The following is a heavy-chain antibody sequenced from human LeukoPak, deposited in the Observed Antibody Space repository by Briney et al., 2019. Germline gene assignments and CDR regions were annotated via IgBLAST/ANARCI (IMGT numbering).Heavy chain of an antibody. Sequence: SETLSLTCAVFRGSFSGYYWTWIRQPPGKGLEWIGEINLSGTTNYNPSLKSRVTISVDMSKNQFSLKLSSVTAADTATYYCARTLRRSSWYRGFDYWGQGTLVTVSS. CDR2: INLSGTT. J-gene: IGHJ4*02. CDR3: ARTLRRSSWYRGFDY. CDR1: RGSFSGYY. D-gene: IGHD6-13*01. V-gene: IGHV4-34*01.